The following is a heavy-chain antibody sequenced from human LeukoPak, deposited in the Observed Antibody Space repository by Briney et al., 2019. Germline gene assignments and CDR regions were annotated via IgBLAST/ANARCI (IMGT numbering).Heavy chain of an antibody. D-gene: IGHD6-19*01. CDR2: IYPGDSDS. V-gene: IGHV5-51*01. CDR3: VRESGYRSGWYPY. CDR1: GYTFTNYW. Sequence: GESLKISCKGSGYTFTNYWIAWVRQMPGKGLEWMGMIYPGDSDSRYSPSFQGQVTFSADKSISTAYLQWSSLKASDSAMYYCVRESGYRSGWYPYRGQGTLVTVSS. J-gene: IGHJ4*02.